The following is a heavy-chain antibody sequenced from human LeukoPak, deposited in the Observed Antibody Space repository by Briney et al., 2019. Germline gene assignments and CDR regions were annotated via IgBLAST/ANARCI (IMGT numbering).Heavy chain of an antibody. D-gene: IGHD5-18*01. J-gene: IGHJ4*02. CDR1: GFTLSNSW. CDR3: AKSEGYIPSY. V-gene: IGHV3-7*01. CDR2: INQDGNDK. Sequence: GGSLRLSWAASGFTLSNSWMTWVRQAPGKGLEWVANINQDGNDKRYVDSVKGRFTISRDTAKNSLYLEMNSLRAEDTAVYYCAKSEGYIPSYWGQGTLVTVSS.